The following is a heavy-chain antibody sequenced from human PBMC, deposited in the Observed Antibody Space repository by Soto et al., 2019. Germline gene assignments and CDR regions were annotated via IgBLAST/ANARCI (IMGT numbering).Heavy chain of an antibody. V-gene: IGHV4-34*01. J-gene: IGHJ4*02. CDR2: INHSGSA. D-gene: IGHD6-19*01. CDR3: ARGLITGSHYSGGWYYFDS. CDR1: GESFSGYI. Sequence: SATLSLTCTVYGESFSGYIWTWIRQTPGKGLQWIGQINHSGSAYYNPSLKSRVTISQHTSNSQFSLELSSVTAADTAVYFCARGLITGSHYSGGWYYFDSWGQGTQVTVSS.